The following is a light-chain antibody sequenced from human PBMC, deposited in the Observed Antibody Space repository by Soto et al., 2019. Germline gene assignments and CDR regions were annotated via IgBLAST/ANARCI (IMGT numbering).Light chain of an antibody. J-gene: IGLJ1*01. CDR1: SSDVGGYNY. V-gene: IGLV2-11*01. Sequence: QSALTQPRSVSGSPGQSVTISCTGTSSDVGGYNYVSWYQQHPGKAPKLMIYDVSKRPSGVPDRFSGSKSGNTASLTISGLQAEDEADYYCCSYAGSXTYVFGTGTK. CDR3: CSYAGSXTYV. CDR2: DVS.